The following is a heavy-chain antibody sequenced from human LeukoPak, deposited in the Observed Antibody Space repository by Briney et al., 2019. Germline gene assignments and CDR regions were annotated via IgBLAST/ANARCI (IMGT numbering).Heavy chain of an antibody. CDR1: GYTCTDYG. Sequence: ASVKVSCKASGYTCTDYGVTWVRQAPGQGLEWMGWITGYNDNTNYAQNLQGRLTMTADTSTTTSYMELRSLTSDDTAVYYCARGGVTSAFMDVWGKGTTVTVSP. J-gene: IGHJ6*04. V-gene: IGHV1-18*01. D-gene: IGHD4-11*01. CDR3: ARGGVTSAFMDV. CDR2: ITGYNDNT.